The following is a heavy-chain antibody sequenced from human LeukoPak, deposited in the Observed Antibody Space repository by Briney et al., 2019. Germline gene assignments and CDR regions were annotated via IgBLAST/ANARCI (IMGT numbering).Heavy chain of an antibody. CDR3: ARNPRDGHTFDY. J-gene: IGHJ4*02. Sequence: SGTLSLTCAVSGGSISSINWWSRVRQPPGQGLEWIGEMYHTGGFNYNPSLKSRVTISLDKSQSQFSLRLSSVTAADTAVYYCARNPRDGHTFDYWGQGTLVTVSS. V-gene: IGHV4-4*02. CDR2: MYHTGGF. CDR1: GGSISSINW.